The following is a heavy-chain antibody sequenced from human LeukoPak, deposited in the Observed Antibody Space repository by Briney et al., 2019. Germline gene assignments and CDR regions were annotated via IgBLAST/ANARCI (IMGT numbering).Heavy chain of an antibody. J-gene: IGHJ3*02. CDR1: GGSISSYY. V-gene: IGHV4-59*01. CDR2: IYYSGST. D-gene: IGHD2-15*01. CDR3: ASGYCSGGSCYSDAFDI. Sequence: SETLSLTCTVSGGSISSYYWSWIRQPPGKGLEWIGYIYYSGSTNYNPSLKSRVTISVDTSKNQFSLKLSSVTPADTAVYYCASGYCSGGSCYSDAFDIWGQGTTVTVSS.